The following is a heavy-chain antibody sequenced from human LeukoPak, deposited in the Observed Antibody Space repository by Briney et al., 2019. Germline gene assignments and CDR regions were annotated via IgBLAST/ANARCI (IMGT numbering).Heavy chain of an antibody. D-gene: IGHD6-19*01. CDR3: ARVVGSGGWYYFDY. CDR1: GGSISSYY. J-gene: IGHJ4*02. Sequence: PSETLSLTCTVSGGSISSYYWSWIRQPPGKGLEWIGYIYYSGSTNYNPSLKSRVTISVDTSKNQFSLKLSSVTAADTAVYYCARVVGSGGWYYFDYWGQGTLVTVSS. CDR2: IYYSGST. V-gene: IGHV4-59*08.